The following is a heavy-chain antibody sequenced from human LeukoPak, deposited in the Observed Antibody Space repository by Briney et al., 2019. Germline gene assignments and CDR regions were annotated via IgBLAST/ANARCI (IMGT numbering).Heavy chain of an antibody. J-gene: IGHJ3*02. CDR3: ARDGTPQGGYAFDI. D-gene: IGHD1-26*01. CDR1: GGSISSYY. V-gene: IGHV4-59*01. CDR2: IYYSGST. Sequence: TASETLSLTCTVSGGSISSYYWSWIRQPPGKGLEWIGYIYYSGSTNYNPSLKSRVTISVDTSKNQFSLKLSSVTAADTAVYYCARDGTPQGGYAFDIWGQGTMVTVSS.